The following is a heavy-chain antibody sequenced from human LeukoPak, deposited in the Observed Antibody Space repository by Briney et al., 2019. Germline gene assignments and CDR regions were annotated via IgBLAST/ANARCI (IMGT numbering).Heavy chain of an antibody. V-gene: IGHV3-23*01. D-gene: IGHD6-19*01. J-gene: IGHJ4*02. Sequence: PGGSLRLSCAASGFTFSAFAINWVRQAPGKALEWVSAVSGSGTNSYYADSVKGRFTISRDNAKNTLYLQMNSLRAEDTAVYYCARPLGSGWFAPFDSWGQGTLVTVSS. CDR1: GFTFSAFA. CDR2: VSGSGTNS. CDR3: ARPLGSGWFAPFDS.